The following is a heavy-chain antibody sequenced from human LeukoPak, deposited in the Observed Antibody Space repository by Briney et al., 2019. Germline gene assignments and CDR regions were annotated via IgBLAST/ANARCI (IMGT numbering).Heavy chain of an antibody. V-gene: IGHV4-61*01. CDR1: GGSVSSGSYY. CDR3: AAELRSLII. Sequence: SETPSLTCTVSGGSVSSGSYYWSWIRQSPGKGLEWIGYIYYSGSTNYNPSLKSRVTISVDTSKNQFSLKLSSVTAADTAVYYCAAELRSLIIWGQGTLVTVSS. D-gene: IGHD1-7*01. CDR2: IYYSGST. J-gene: IGHJ4*02.